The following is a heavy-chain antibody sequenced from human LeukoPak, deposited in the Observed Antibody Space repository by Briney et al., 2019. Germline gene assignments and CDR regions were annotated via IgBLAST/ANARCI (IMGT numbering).Heavy chain of an antibody. V-gene: IGHV5-51*01. CDR2: IYRGESDT. CDR3: ASQGAYCYDSSGYSDGDY. Sequence: GESLKTSCKGSDYSFTSYWFGWVRQLPGKGLEWMGRIYRGESDTRYSPSFQGQVTISADKSISTAYLQWCSLKASDTAMYYCASQGAYCYDSSGYSDGDYWGQGTLVTASS. J-gene: IGHJ4*02. CDR1: DYSFTSYW. D-gene: IGHD3-22*01.